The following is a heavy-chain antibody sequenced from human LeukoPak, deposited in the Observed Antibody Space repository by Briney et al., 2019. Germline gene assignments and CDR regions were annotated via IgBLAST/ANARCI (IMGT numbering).Heavy chain of an antibody. J-gene: IGHJ5*02. CDR2: INPNSGGT. V-gene: IGHV1-2*02. D-gene: IGHD3-10*01. CDR3: ARVCITMVRGVISWFDP. Sequence: ASVKVSCKASGYAFSGYYMHWVRQAPGQGLEWMGWINPNSGGTNYAQKFQGRVTKTRDTSISTAYMELSRLRSDDTAVYYCARVCITMVRGVISWFDPWGQGTLVTVSS. CDR1: GYAFSGYY.